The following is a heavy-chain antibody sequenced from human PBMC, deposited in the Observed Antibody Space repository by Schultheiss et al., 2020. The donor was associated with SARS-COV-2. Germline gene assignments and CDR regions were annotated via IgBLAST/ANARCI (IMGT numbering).Heavy chain of an antibody. CDR1: GFTVSSNY. V-gene: IGHV3-23*01. D-gene: IGHD6-19*01. J-gene: IGHJ4*02. CDR2: ISGSGGST. Sequence: GSLRLSCAASGFTVSSNYMSWVRQAPGKGLEWVSAISGSGGSTYYADSVKGRFTISRDNSKNSLYLQMNSLRAEDTAVYYCARGGSSSGLDDYWGQGTLVTVSS. CDR3: ARGGSSSGLDDY.